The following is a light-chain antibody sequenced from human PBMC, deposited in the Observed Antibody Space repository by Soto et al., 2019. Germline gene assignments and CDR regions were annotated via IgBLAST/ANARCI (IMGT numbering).Light chain of an antibody. CDR1: LDISSS. CDR3: QQRSNWPPSIT. J-gene: IGKJ5*01. V-gene: IGKV3-11*01. Sequence: EIVLTQSPATLYLSPGERATLSCRAILDISSSLAWYQQKPGQAPRLLIHDASSRVTGIPARFSGSGSETDFTLSISSLEPEDFAVYYCQQRSNWPPSITFGQGTRLEIK. CDR2: DAS.